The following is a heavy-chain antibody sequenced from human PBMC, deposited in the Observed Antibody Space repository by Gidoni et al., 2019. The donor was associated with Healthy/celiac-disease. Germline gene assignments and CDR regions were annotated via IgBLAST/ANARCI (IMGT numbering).Heavy chain of an antibody. D-gene: IGHD3-3*01. Sequence: EVQLVESGGGLVQPGGSLRLSCAASGFHFSSSSMNWVRQAPGKGLELVTYISSRSSTIYYADSVKGRFTISRDNAKNSLYLQMNSLRAEDTAVYYCARDPTYYDFWSGYSDPYGMDVWGQGTTVTVSS. V-gene: IGHV3-48*04. J-gene: IGHJ6*02. CDR1: GFHFSSSS. CDR2: ISSRSSTI. CDR3: ARDPTYYDFWSGYSDPYGMDV.